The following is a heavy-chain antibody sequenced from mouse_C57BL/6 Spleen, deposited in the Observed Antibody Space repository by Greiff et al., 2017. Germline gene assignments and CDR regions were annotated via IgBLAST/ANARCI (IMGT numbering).Heavy chain of an antibody. CDR3: ASNWDDGYFDY. D-gene: IGHD4-1*01. Sequence: VQLQQSGPELVKPGASVKISCKASGYSFTGYYMNWVKQSPEKSLEWIGEINPSTGGTTYNQKFKAKATLTVDKSTSTAYMQLKSLTSEDSAVYYCASNWDDGYFDYWGQGTTLTVSS. J-gene: IGHJ2*01. V-gene: IGHV1-42*01. CDR1: GYSFTGYY. CDR2: INPSTGGT.